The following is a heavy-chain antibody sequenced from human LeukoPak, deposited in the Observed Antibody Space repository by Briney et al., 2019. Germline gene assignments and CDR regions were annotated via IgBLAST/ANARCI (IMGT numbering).Heavy chain of an antibody. J-gene: IGHJ4*02. CDR2: ISAYNGNT. CDR3: ARGFYSSGWYPLDY. Sequence: WASVKVSCKASGYTSTSYGISWVRQAPGQGLEWMGWISAYNGNTNYAQKLQGRVTKTTDTSTSTAYMELRSLRSDDTAVYYCARGFYSSGWYPLDYWGQGTLVTVSS. V-gene: IGHV1-18*01. CDR1: GYTSTSYG. D-gene: IGHD6-19*01.